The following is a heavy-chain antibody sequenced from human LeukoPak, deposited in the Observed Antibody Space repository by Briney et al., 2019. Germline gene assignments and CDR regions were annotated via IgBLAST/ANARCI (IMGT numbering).Heavy chain of an antibody. CDR1: GGSISTYY. CDR3: ARDPWDSSWIDY. V-gene: IGHV4-59*01. D-gene: IGHD6-13*01. Sequence: SETLSLPCTVSGGSISTYYWNWIRQPPGKGLEWIGYVYYSGRTNYNPSLKSRVTISIDTSKSQFSLKLSSVTAADTAVYYCARDPWDSSWIDYWGQGTLVTVSS. J-gene: IGHJ4*02. CDR2: VYYSGRT.